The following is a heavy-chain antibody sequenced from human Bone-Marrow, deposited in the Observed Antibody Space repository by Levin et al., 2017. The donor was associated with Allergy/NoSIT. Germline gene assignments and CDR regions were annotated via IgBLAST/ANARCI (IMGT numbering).Heavy chain of an antibody. Sequence: GESLKISCAASGFAFSNYGIHWVRQAPGKGLEWVAVMSYDGTNKYYADSVKGRFSISRDNSRYTVYLQMNSLSVGDTAVYYCAKDLVPYCSSLTCYLGGYGMDVWGQGTKVTVSS. J-gene: IGHJ6*02. CDR3: AKDLVPYCSSLTCYLGGYGMDV. CDR2: MSYDGTNK. CDR1: GFAFSNYG. V-gene: IGHV3-30*18. D-gene: IGHD2-2*01.